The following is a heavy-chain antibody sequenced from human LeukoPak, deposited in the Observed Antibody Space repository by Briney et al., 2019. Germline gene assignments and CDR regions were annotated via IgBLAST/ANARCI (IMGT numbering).Heavy chain of an antibody. CDR2: ISSSSSYI. J-gene: IGHJ4*02. V-gene: IGHV3-21*01. Sequence: GGSLRLSCAASGFTFSSYSMNWVRQAPGKGLEWVSSISSSSSYIYYADSVKGRFTISRDNAKNSLYLQMNSLRAEDTAVYYCARVARATPGGDYWGPGTLVTVSS. CDR1: GFTFSSYS. D-gene: IGHD1-1*01. CDR3: ARVARATPGGDY.